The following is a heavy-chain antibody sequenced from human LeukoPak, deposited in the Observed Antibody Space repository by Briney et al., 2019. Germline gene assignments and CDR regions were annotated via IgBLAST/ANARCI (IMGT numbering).Heavy chain of an antibody. V-gene: IGHV3-33*01. CDR3: ARGKRELHNTRVFDY. CDR1: GFTFSSYG. CDR2: IWYDGSNK. D-gene: IGHD1-26*01. J-gene: IGHJ4*02. Sequence: GGSLRLSWAASGFTFSSYGMHWGRQAPGKGLEWVAVIWYDGSNKYYADSVKGRFSISRDNSKNTLYLQMNSLRAEDTAVYYCARGKRELHNTRVFDYWGQGTLVTVSS.